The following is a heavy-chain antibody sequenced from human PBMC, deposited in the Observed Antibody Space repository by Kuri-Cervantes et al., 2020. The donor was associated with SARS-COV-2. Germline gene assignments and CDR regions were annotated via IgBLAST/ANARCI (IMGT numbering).Heavy chain of an antibody. CDR1: GYTFTGYY. V-gene: IGHV1-2*02. J-gene: IGHJ6*02. CDR3: ARDQAIAARPPYYYYGMDV. D-gene: IGHD6-6*01. CDR2: INPNSGGT. Sequence: ASVKVSCKASGYTFTGYYMHWVRQAPGQGLEWMGWINPNSGGTNYAQKFQGRVTITADESTSTAYMELSSLRSEDTAVYYCARDQAIAARPPYYYYGMDVWGQGTTVTVSS.